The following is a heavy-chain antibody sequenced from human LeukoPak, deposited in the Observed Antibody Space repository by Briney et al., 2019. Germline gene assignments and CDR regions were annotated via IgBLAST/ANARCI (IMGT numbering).Heavy chain of an antibody. J-gene: IGHJ6*03. CDR1: GGSISSYY. CDR3: ARYVQEYYYYYMDV. V-gene: IGHV4-4*09. CDR2: IYTSGST. Sequence: SETLSLTCTVSGGSISSYYWSWIRQPPGKGLEWIGYIYTSGSTNYNPSLKSRVTISVDTSKNQSSLKLSSVTAADTAVYYCARYVQEYYYYYMDVWGKGTTVTVSS. D-gene: IGHD3-16*01.